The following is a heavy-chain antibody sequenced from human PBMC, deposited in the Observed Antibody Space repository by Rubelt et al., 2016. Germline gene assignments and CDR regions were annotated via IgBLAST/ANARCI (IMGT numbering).Heavy chain of an antibody. D-gene: IGHD4-23*01. V-gene: IGHV5-10-1*01. J-gene: IGHJ5*02. CDR2: IDLSDSYT. CDR1: GYTFTSYW. Sequence: EVQLVQSGAEVKKPGESLRISCKGSGYTFTSYWISWVRQMPGKGLEWMGRIDLSDSYTNYSPFYHGDVTTSADKAVSTASRQWSSPEASDTAMYYCARHAGDGGNSEDWFDPWGQGTLVTVSS. CDR3: ARHAGDGGNSEDWFDP.